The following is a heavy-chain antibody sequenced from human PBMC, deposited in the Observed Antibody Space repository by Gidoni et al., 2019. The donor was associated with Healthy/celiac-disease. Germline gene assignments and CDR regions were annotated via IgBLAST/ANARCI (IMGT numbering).Heavy chain of an antibody. Sequence: QLQLQESGPGLVKPSETLSLTCTVSGGSISSSSYYWGWIRQPPGKGLEWIGSIYYSGSTYYNPSLKSRVTISVDTSKNQFSLKLSSVTAADTAVYYCARAQYYDILTGYYLKNYFDYWGQGTLVTVSS. CDR3: ARAQYYDILTGYYLKNYFDY. J-gene: IGHJ4*02. CDR2: IYYSGST. V-gene: IGHV4-39*07. CDR1: GGSISSSSYY. D-gene: IGHD3-9*01.